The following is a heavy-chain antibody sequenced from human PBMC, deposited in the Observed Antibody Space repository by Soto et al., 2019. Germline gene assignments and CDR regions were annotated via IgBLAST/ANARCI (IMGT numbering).Heavy chain of an antibody. D-gene: IGHD5-18*01. J-gene: IGHJ4*02. V-gene: IGHV3-7*03. CDR1: GFNFGASW. CDR2: IKQDGSEK. CDR3: AKEPRAAMVSRYFDY. Sequence: GGSLRLSCAASGFNFGASWMAWVRQAPGKGLEWVADIKQDGSEKNYVDSVKGRVTISRDDAKNSLYLQMNSLRAEDTAVYYCAKEPRAAMVSRYFDYWGQGTLVTVS.